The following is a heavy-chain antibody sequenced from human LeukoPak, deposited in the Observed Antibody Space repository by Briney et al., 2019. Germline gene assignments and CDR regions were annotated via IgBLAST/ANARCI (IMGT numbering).Heavy chain of an antibody. Sequence: ASVKVFCKASGYTFTGYYMHWVRQAPGQGLEWMGWINPNSGGTNYAQKFQGRVTMTRDTSISTAYMELSRLRSDDTAVYYCASYLPATDYFDYWGQGTLVTVSS. CDR3: ASYLPATDYFDY. CDR2: INPNSGGT. J-gene: IGHJ4*02. CDR1: GYTFTGYY. D-gene: IGHD2-2*01. V-gene: IGHV1-2*02.